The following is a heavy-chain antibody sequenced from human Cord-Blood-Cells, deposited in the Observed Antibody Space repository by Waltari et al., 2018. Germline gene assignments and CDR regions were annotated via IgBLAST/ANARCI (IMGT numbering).Heavy chain of an antibody. J-gene: IGHJ4*02. CDR1: GGSFSGYY. V-gene: IGHV4-34*01. CDR3: ARVLRFLEWLFDY. Sequence: QVQLQQWGAGLLKPSETLSLTCAVYGGSFSGYYWSWTRQPPGKGLEWIGEINHSGSTNYNPSLKSRVTISVDTSKNQFSLKLSSVTAADTAVYYCARVLRFLEWLFDYWGQGTLVTVSS. D-gene: IGHD3-3*01. CDR2: INHSGST.